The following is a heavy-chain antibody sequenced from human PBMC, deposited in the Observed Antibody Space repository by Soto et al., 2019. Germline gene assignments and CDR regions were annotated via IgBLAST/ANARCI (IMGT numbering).Heavy chain of an antibody. CDR3: AGRLIAARLYYGMDV. J-gene: IGHJ6*02. CDR2: INHSGST. Sequence: SETLSLTCAVYGGSFSGYYWSWIRQPPGKGLEWIGEINHSGSTNYNPSLKSRVTISVDTSKNQFSLKLSSVTAADTAVYYCAGRLIAARLYYGMDVWGQGTTVTVSS. V-gene: IGHV4-34*01. CDR1: GGSFSGYY. D-gene: IGHD6-6*01.